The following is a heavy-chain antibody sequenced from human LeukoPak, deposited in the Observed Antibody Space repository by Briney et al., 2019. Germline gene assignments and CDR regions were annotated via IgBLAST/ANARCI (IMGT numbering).Heavy chain of an antibody. J-gene: IGHJ4*02. CDR1: GFTFSNYG. Sequence: GGSLRLSCAASGFTFSNYGMSWVRQAPGKGLEWVSVISGSGDSTYYADSVKGRFTISRDNSKNTLYLQMNSLRAEDTALYYCAKEAHYPHMGTYLVTIDSWGQGTLVTVSS. D-gene: IGHD3-9*01. CDR3: AKEAHYPHMGTYLVTIDS. V-gene: IGHV3-23*01. CDR2: ISGSGDST.